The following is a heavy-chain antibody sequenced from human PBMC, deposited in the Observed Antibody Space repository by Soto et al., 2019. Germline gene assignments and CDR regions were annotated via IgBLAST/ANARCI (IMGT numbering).Heavy chain of an antibody. CDR3: AKYRRSEAEGYSLDY. Sequence: SETRSLTRTVSGDSIRNYYWSCIRQPPGKRLEWIGCLQYMGFSIYNPSLEGRVTMSVDTSKNQFSLKVNSVNAADTAVYYCAKYRRSEAEGYSLDYWGRGILVTVSS. J-gene: IGHJ4*02. V-gene: IGHV4-59*01. CDR1: GDSIRNYY. D-gene: IGHD2-2*01. CDR2: LQYMGFS.